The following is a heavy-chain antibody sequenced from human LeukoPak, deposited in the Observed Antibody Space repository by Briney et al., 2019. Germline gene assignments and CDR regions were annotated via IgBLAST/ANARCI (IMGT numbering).Heavy chain of an antibody. Sequence: GGSLRLSCAASGFTFSSYSMNWVRQAPGKGLEWVSSISSSSSYIYYADSVKGRFTISRDNAKNSLYLQMNSLRAKDTAVYYCARDSSITSIAAADDYWGRGTLVTVSS. V-gene: IGHV3-21*01. CDR2: ISSSSSYI. D-gene: IGHD6-13*01. J-gene: IGHJ4*02. CDR1: GFTFSSYS. CDR3: ARDSSITSIAAADDY.